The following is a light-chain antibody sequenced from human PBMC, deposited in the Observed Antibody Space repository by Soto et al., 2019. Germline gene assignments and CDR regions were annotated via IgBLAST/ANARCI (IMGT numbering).Light chain of an antibody. CDR1: QSAGNF. J-gene: IGKJ5*01. CDR3: QQHNQWPIT. V-gene: IGKV3D-15*01. CDR2: YIS. Sequence: ERVMTQSPATLSVSPVETASLSCRASQSAGNFLAWYQQKPGQAPRLLIYYISTRATGIPARFSGSGSGTEFTLTINSLQSEDSAVYYCQQHNQWPITFGQGTRLE.